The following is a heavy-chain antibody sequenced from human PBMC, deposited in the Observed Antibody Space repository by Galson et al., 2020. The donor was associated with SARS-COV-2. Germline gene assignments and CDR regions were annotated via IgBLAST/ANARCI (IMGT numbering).Heavy chain of an antibody. V-gene: IGHV3-23*01. CDR2: ISGVGSDT. CDR1: GFTFSNYA. Sequence: GGSLRLSCAAYGFTFSNYAMYWVRQAPGKGLDWVSAISGVGSDTYYTDSVKGRFTISRDNSKSTLYLQMSSLRDEDTAIYYCAKAYSTSKLYFDSWAQGTLVTVSS. J-gene: IGHJ4*02. D-gene: IGHD5-18*01. CDR3: AKAYSTSKLYFDS.